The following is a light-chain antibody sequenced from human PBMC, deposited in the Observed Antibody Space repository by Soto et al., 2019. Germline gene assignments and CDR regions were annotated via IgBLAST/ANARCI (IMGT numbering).Light chain of an antibody. CDR1: QTIRKY. J-gene: IGKJ2*01. CDR3: QQSFSNPRT. CDR2: AAS. Sequence: DIQMTQSPSSLSASVGDRVTITCRSSQTIRKYLSWYQQKPGKAPKLLIYAASNLQSGVPSRFSVAASGTDFTLTISSLQPEDIATYYCQQSFSNPRTFGQGTKLEIK. V-gene: IGKV1-39*01.